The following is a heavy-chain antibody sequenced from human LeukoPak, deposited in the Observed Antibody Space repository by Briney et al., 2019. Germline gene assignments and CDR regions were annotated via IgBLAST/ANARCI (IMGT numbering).Heavy chain of an antibody. CDR1: GVSLNGYY. V-gene: IGHV4-34*01. Sequence: PSETLSLTCAVSGVSLNGYYWGWIRQTPGKGLEWIGEINHSGSTNYNPSLKSRVTISVDTSKNQFSLKLSSVTAADTAVYYCARGGSGWYRYFDYWGQGTLVTVSS. CDR2: INHSGST. CDR3: ARGGSGWYRYFDY. D-gene: IGHD6-19*01. J-gene: IGHJ4*02.